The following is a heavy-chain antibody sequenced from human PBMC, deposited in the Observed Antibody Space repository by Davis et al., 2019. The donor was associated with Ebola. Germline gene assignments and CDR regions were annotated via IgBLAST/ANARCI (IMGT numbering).Heavy chain of an antibody. V-gene: IGHV4-59*02. D-gene: IGHD4-17*01. CDR3: ARDLGGGDYYPYWYFDL. CDR2: IYSSGST. Sequence: PSETLSLTCTVSGGSVNNYYWSWIRQPPGKGLEWIGHIYSSGSTYYNPSLKSRVTMSVDTSKNQFSLKLSSVTAADTAVYYCARDLGGGDYYPYWYFDLWGRGTLVTVSS. CDR1: GGSVNNYY. J-gene: IGHJ2*01.